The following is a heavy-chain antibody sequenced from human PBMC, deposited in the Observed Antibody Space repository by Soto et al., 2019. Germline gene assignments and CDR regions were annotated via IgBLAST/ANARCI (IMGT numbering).Heavy chain of an antibody. J-gene: IGHJ4*02. CDR3: TREGNPYSVYDSCY. D-gene: IGHD5-12*01. CDR1: GFTFGDYA. Sequence: PGGALRLSCTASGFTFGDYAMSWFRQAPXKGLEWVGFIRSKAYGGTTEYAASVKGRFTISRDDSKSIAYLQMNSLKTEDTAVYYCTREGNPYSVYDSCYWGQGTLVTVYS. V-gene: IGHV3-49*03. CDR2: IRSKAYGGTT.